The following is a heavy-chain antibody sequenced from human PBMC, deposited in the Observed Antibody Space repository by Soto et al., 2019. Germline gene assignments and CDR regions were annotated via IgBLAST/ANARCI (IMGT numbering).Heavy chain of an antibody. Sequence: AETLSLTCAVSGGSISSSNWWGWIRQPPGKGLEWIGSIYYSGSTYNNPSLKSRVSMSVDTSKNQFSLKLRSVTAADKALYYCARQRTSVVTQAYFDSWGQGSLVTVSS. D-gene: IGHD2-21*02. CDR2: IYYSGST. J-gene: IGHJ4*02. CDR1: GGSISSSNW. CDR3: ARQRTSVVTQAYFDS. V-gene: IGHV4-39*01.